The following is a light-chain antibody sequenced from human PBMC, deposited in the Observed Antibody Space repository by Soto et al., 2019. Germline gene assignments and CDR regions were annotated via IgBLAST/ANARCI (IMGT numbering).Light chain of an antibody. CDR2: DVT. J-gene: IGLJ3*02. Sequence: QSALTQPASVSGSPGQSITISCTGTRSDVGGYDYVSWYQQYPGKAPKLMIYDVTRWPSGVSNRFSGSKSGYTASLTISGLQAEDEADYYCSSHASNRDVLFGGGTQLTVL. V-gene: IGLV2-14*03. CDR3: SSHASNRDVL. CDR1: RSDVGGYDY.